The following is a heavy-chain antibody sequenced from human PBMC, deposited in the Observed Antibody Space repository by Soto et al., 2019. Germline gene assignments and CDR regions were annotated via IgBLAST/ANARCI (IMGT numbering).Heavy chain of an antibody. J-gene: IGHJ6*02. CDR1: GGSISSYY. CDR3: ARLLIAAAGTGTYYYGMDV. D-gene: IGHD6-13*01. V-gene: IGHV4-59*01. Sequence: SETLSLTFTVSGGSISSYYWSWIRQPPGKGLEWIGYIYYSGSTNYNPSLKSRVTISVDTSKNQFSLKLSSVTAADTAVYYCARLLIAAAGTGTYYYGMDVWGQGTTVT. CDR2: IYYSGST.